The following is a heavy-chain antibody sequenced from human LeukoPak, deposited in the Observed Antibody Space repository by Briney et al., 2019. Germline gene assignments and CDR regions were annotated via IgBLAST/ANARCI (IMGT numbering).Heavy chain of an antibody. CDR3: ARDIRDGGYDSPIFDY. V-gene: IGHV6-1*01. J-gene: IGHJ4*02. CDR2: TYYRSKWYN. CDR1: GDSVSSNSAA. Sequence: SQTLSLTCAISGDSVSSNSAAWNWIRQSPSRGLEWLGRTYYRSKWYNDYAVFVKSRITINPDTSKNQFSLQLNSVTPEDTAVYYCARDIRDGGYDSPIFDYWGQGTLVTVSS. D-gene: IGHD5-12*01.